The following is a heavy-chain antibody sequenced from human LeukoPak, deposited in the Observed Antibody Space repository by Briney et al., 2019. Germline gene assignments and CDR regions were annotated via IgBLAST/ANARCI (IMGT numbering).Heavy chain of an antibody. V-gene: IGHV1-18*01. J-gene: IGHJ4*02. Sequence: GASVKVSCKASGYTFTSYGISWVRQAPGQGLEWMGWISAYNGNTNYAQKLQGRVTMTTDTSTSTAYMELRSLRSDDTAVYYCARDRTDIVVVPAAPGYWGQGTLVTVSS. CDR1: GYTFTSYG. D-gene: IGHD2-2*01. CDR2: ISAYNGNT. CDR3: ARDRTDIVVVPAAPGY.